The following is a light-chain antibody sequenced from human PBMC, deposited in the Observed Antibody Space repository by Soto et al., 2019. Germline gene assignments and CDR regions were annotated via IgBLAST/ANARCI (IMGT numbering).Light chain of an antibody. Sequence: DIKMTQSPSTLSASVGDRVTITCRASQSISSWLTWYQQKAGQAPKLLIYKASIVESGVPSRFSGSGSGTDFTLTISSLQPDDSATYYCQHYSYFATFGQGTRVEVK. J-gene: IGKJ1*01. V-gene: IGKV1-5*03. CDR3: QHYSYFAT. CDR1: QSISSW. CDR2: KAS.